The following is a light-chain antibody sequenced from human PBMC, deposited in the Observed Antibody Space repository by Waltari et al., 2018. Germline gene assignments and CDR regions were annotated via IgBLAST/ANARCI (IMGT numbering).Light chain of an antibody. Sequence: EVVMTQSPATLSVSPGARVSLSCRASQRAKTSLSWYQQTPGQAPRLLIYRASTRAAGVPDRFSGSGSGTEFTLTISSLQSEDSAIYYCQQYNIWPWTFGPGTNVDIK. CDR2: RAS. CDR3: QQYNIWPWT. CDR1: QRAKTS. J-gene: IGKJ1*01. V-gene: IGKV3D-15*01.